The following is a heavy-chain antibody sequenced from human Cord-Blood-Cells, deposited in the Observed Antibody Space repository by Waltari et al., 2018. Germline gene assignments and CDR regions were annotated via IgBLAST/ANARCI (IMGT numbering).Heavy chain of an antibody. J-gene: IGHJ4*02. V-gene: IGHV3-15*01. CDR3: TTEWGSGSYFDY. CDR2: IKSKTDGGTT. Sequence: EVQLVESGGGLVKPGGSLRLSCAASGFTFSNAWMSWVRQAPGKGLEWVGRIKSKTDGGTTDYAAPVKGRLTISRDDSKNTLYLQMNSLKTEDTAVYYCTTEWGSGSYFDYWGQGTLVTVSS. D-gene: IGHD1-26*01. CDR1: GFTFSNAW.